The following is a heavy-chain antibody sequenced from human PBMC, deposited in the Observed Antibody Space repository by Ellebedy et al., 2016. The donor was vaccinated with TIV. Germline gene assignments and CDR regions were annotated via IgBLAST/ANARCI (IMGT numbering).Heavy chain of an antibody. Sequence: PGGSLRLSCAASGFTFTGYWMTWVRQAPGKGLEWVANIKPDESEKYYVDSVKGRFTSSRDNAKNSLYLQMNSLRAEDTAIYYCVRGEGWTDYWGQGTLVTVSS. CDR2: IKPDESEK. V-gene: IGHV3-7*03. J-gene: IGHJ4*02. D-gene: IGHD3/OR15-3a*01. CDR3: VRGEGWTDY. CDR1: GFTFTGYW.